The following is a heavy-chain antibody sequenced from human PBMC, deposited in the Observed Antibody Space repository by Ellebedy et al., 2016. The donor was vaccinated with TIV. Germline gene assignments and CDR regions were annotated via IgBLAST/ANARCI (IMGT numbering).Heavy chain of an antibody. Sequence: GESLKISCAASGFTFSSYDMHWVRQVTGKGLEWVSAIGTAGDAYYPGSVKGRFTISRENAKNSLYLQMNSLRDGDTAVYYCARATEGLDYWGQGTLVTVSS. CDR3: ARATEGLDY. CDR1: GFTFSSYD. D-gene: IGHD1-14*01. J-gene: IGHJ4*02. CDR2: IGTAGDA. V-gene: IGHV3-13*01.